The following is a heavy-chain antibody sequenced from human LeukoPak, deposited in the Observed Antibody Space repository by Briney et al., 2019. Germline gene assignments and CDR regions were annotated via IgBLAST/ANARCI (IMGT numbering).Heavy chain of an antibody. CDR3: AREAAAAGTIYYFDY. J-gene: IGHJ4*02. D-gene: IGHD6-13*01. CDR1: GGSISSYY. Sequence: PSETLSLTCTVSGGSISSYYWSWIRQPPGKGLEWIGYIYYSGSTNYNPSLKSRVTISVDTSKNQFTLKLSSVTAADTAVYYCAREAAAAGTIYYFDYWGQGTLVTV. CDR2: IYYSGST. V-gene: IGHV4-59*01.